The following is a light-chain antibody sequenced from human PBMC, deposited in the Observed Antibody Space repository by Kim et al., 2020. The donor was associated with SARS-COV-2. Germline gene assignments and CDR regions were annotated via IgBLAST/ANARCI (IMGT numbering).Light chain of an antibody. V-gene: IGLV2-14*03. J-gene: IGLJ3*02. Sequence: GHAITVSCTGTSIDVGSYNYVSWYQQHPGKAPKLMIYDVTKRLSGISIRFSGSKSGNTASLTISGLRAEDEADYYCASYTSSSTWVFGGGTQVTVL. CDR3: ASYTSSSTWV. CDR1: SIDVGSYNY. CDR2: DVT.